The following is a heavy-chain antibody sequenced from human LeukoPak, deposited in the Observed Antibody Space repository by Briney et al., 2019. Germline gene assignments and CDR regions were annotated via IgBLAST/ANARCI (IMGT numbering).Heavy chain of an antibody. Sequence: GGSLRLSCEASGFTFGSHAMYWVRQAPGKGLEWVAGIFGSGGSPHYADPVKGRFTISRDNSRNTVYLQINSLRAEDTAVYYCGKTTVGYSSGQKPAWPVDYWGQGTLVTVYS. CDR2: IFGSGGSP. J-gene: IGHJ4*02. CDR3: GKTTVGYSSGQKPAWPVDY. V-gene: IGHV3-23*01. CDR1: GFTFGSHA. D-gene: IGHD5-18*01.